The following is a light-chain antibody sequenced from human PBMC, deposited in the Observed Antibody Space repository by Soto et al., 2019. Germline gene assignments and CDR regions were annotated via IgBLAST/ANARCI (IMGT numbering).Light chain of an antibody. J-gene: IGLJ2*01. CDR1: SSDVGGYNY. CDR3: SSYTSSSTVV. Sequence: QSVLTQPASVSGSPGQSITIPCTGSSSDVGGYNYVSWYQQHPGKAPKLMIYDVDNRPSGVSNRFSGSKSGNTASLTISGLQAEDEADYYCSSYTSSSTVVFGGGTKVTVL. CDR2: DVD. V-gene: IGLV2-14*01.